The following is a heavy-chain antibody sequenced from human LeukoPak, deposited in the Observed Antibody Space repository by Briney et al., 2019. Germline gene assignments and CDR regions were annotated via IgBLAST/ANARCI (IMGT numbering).Heavy chain of an antibody. CDR3: AREIRGYSGYDYYYYSMDV. Sequence: GASVKVSCKASGYTFTGYYMYWVRQAPGQGLEWMGWINPNSGGTNYAQKFQGRVTMTRDTSISTAYMELSRLRSDDTAMYYCAREIRGYSGYDYYYYSMDVWGKGTTVTVSS. D-gene: IGHD5-12*01. V-gene: IGHV1-2*02. CDR2: INPNSGGT. CDR1: GYTFTGYY. J-gene: IGHJ6*03.